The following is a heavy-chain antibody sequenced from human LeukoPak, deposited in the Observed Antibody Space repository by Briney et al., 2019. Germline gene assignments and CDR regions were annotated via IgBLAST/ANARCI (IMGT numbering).Heavy chain of an antibody. J-gene: IGHJ4*02. D-gene: IGHD1/OR15-1a*01. V-gene: IGHV4-4*07. CDR1: GGSISNYY. CDR3: ARVRATSGTTDY. CDR2: IHSSGST. Sequence: PSETLSPTCTVSGGSISNYYWTWIRQPAGKGLEWIGRIHSSGSTNYNPSLKSRVTMSVDTSKNQFSLKVTSVTAADTAVYHCARVRATSGTTDYWGQGTLVTVSS.